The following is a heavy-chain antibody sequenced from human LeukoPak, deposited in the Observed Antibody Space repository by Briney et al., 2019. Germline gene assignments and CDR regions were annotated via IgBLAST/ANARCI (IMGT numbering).Heavy chain of an antibody. CDR1: GGSISSSSYY. CDR3: ARDQGYSSRFDY. CDR2: IYYSGST. J-gene: IGHJ4*02. V-gene: IGHV4-39*07. D-gene: IGHD6-19*01. Sequence: SETLSLTRTVSGGSISSSSYYWGWIRQPPGKGLEWIGSIYYSGSTYYNPSLKSRVTISVDTSKNQFSLKLSSVTAADTAVYYCARDQGYSSRFDYWGQGTLVTVSS.